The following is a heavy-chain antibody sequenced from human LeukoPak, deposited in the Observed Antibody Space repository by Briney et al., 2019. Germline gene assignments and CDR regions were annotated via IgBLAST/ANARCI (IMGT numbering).Heavy chain of an antibody. CDR2: INPSGGST. CDR3: ARDGGGYCTNGVCYENYYYYYMDV. CDR1: GYTFASYG. D-gene: IGHD2-8*01. J-gene: IGHJ6*03. V-gene: IGHV1-46*01. Sequence: ASVKVSCKDSGYTFASYGITWVRQAPGQGLEWMGIINPSGGSTSYAQKFQGRVTMTRDMSTSTVYMELSSLRSEDTAVYYCARDGGGYCTNGVCYENYYYYYMDVWGKGTTVTVSS.